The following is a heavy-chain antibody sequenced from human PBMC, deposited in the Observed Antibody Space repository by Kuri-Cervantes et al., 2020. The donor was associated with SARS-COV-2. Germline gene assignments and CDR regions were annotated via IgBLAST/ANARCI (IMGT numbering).Heavy chain of an antibody. D-gene: IGHD3-9*01. CDR3: ARSLTPRDFNPEYFDWSANYYNHFYSMDV. CDR2: IYYSGST. V-gene: IGHV4-59*08. Sequence: SETLSLTCTVSGGSISSYYWSWIRQPPGKGLEWIGYIYYSGSTNYNPSLKSRVTISVDTSKNQFSLKLSSVTAADTATYFCARSLTPRDFNPEYFDWSANYYNHFYSMDVWGQGTTVTVSS. CDR1: GGSISSYY. J-gene: IGHJ6*02.